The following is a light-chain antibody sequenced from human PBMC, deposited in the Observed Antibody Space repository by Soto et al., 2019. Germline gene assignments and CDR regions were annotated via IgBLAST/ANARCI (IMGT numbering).Light chain of an antibody. Sequence: QSVLTQPPSVSGAPGQRVTISCTGSTSNIGAGYDVHWYQQLPETAPKLLIYGNINRPSGVPDRFSGSRSGTSASLAITGLQAEDEADYYCQSYDSSLSVIFGGRTKVTVL. CDR1: TSNIGAGYD. CDR3: QSYDSSLSVI. CDR2: GNI. V-gene: IGLV1-40*01. J-gene: IGLJ2*01.